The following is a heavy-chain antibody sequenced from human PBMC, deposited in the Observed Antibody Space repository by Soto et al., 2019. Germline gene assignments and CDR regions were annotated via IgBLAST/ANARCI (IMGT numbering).Heavy chain of an antibody. Sequence: GGSLRLSCAASGFTFSSYSMNWVRQAPGKGLEWVSYISSSSSTIYYADSVKGRFTISRDNAKNSLHLQMNSLRDEDTAVYYCARDSSGSPSILLDYWGQGTLVTVSS. CDR2: ISSSSSTI. CDR1: GFTFSSYS. V-gene: IGHV3-48*02. CDR3: ARDSSGSPSILLDY. D-gene: IGHD3-22*01. J-gene: IGHJ4*02.